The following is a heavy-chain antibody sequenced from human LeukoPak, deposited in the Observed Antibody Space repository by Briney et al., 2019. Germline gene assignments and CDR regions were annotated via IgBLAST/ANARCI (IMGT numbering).Heavy chain of an antibody. CDR2: ISGSGGST. J-gene: IGHJ4*02. V-gene: IGHV3-23*01. Sequence: GGSLRLSCAASGFTFSSYAMSWVRQAPGKGLEWVSAISGSGGSTYYADSVKGRFTISRDNSKNTLFLQMNSLRAEDTAVYYCAKQIGYCSGGNYYFTYWGQGTLVTVSS. CDR3: AKQIGYCSGGNYYFTY. CDR1: GFTFSSYA. D-gene: IGHD2-15*01.